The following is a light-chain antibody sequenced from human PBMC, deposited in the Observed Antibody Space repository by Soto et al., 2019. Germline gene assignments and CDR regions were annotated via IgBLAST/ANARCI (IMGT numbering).Light chain of an antibody. CDR1: QSISSW. J-gene: IGKJ4*01. Sequence: EIQMTQSPCTLSASLGYTFTITCLASQSISSWLAWYQQKPGKAPKLLIYKASTLQSGVPSRFSGTRSGTEFTLNISSLQPDDFATYHCQQYNSYPLTFGGGTKVDIK. V-gene: IGKV1-5*03. CDR2: KAS. CDR3: QQYNSYPLT.